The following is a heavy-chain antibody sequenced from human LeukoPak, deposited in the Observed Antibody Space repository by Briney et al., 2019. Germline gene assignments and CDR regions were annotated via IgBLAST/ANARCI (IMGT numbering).Heavy chain of an antibody. J-gene: IGHJ3*02. Sequence: GGSLRLSCAASGFTVSNYYMSWVRQAPGKGLEWVSVIYGAGSTYYADSVKGRFTISRDNSKNTLYLQMNSLRAEDTAMYYCARDSYDSSGYAFDIWGQGIMVTVSS. V-gene: IGHV3-53*01. D-gene: IGHD3-22*01. CDR3: ARDSYDSSGYAFDI. CDR1: GFTVSNYY. CDR2: IYGAGST.